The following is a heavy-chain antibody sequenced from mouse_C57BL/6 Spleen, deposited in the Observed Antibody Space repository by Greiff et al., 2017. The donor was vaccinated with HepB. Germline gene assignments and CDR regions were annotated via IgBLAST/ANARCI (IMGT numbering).Heavy chain of an antibody. Sequence: QVQLQQPGAELVRPGSSVKLSCKASGYTFTSYWMHWVKQRPIQGLEWIGNIDPSDSETHYNQKFKDKATLTVDKSSSTAYMQLSSLTSEDSAVYYCARGGTVHYYGSSFDYWGQGTTLTVSS. D-gene: IGHD1-1*01. J-gene: IGHJ2*01. V-gene: IGHV1-52*01. CDR1: GYTFTSYW. CDR2: IDPSDSET. CDR3: ARGGTVHYYGSSFDY.